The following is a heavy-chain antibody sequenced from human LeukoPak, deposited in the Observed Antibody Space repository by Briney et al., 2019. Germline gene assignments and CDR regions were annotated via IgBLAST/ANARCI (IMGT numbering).Heavy chain of an antibody. D-gene: IGHD3-10*01. Sequence: GGSLRLSCAASGFTFSSYTMNWVRQAPGKGLEWVSSITSSSDYISYADSVKGRFTISRDNSKNTLYLQMNSLRAEDTAVYYCARIRGGWYIDYWGQGTLVTVSS. J-gene: IGHJ4*02. CDR3: ARIRGGWYIDY. V-gene: IGHV3-21*04. CDR1: GFTFSSYT. CDR2: ITSSSDYI.